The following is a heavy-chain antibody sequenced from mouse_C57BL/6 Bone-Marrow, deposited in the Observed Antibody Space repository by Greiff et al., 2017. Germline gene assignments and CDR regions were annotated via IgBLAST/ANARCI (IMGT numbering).Heavy chain of an antibody. CDR2: IDPNSGGT. D-gene: IGHD1-1*01. V-gene: IGHV1-72*01. CDR1: GYTFTSYW. CDR3: ARVTTVVARDYAMDY. J-gene: IGHJ4*01. Sequence: QVQLKQPGAELVKPGASVKLSCKASGYTFTSYWMHWVKQRPGRGLEWIGRIDPNSGGTKYNEKFKSKATLTVDKPSSTAYMQLSSLTSEDSAVYYCARVTTVVARDYAMDYWGQGTSVTVSS.